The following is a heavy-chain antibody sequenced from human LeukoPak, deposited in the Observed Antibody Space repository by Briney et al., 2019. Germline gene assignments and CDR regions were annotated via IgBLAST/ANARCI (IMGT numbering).Heavy chain of an antibody. J-gene: IGHJ5*02. CDR2: IYYSGST. V-gene: IGHV4-39*01. D-gene: IGHD3-10*01. CDR3: ARGDYYGSGSYYPPVNWFDP. CDR1: GGSISSSSYY. Sequence: SETLSLTCTVSGGSISSSSYYWGWIRQPPGKGLEWIGSIYYSGSTYYNPSLKSRVTISVDTSKNQFSLKLSSATAADTAVYYCARGDYYGSGSYYPPVNWFDPWGQGTLVTVSS.